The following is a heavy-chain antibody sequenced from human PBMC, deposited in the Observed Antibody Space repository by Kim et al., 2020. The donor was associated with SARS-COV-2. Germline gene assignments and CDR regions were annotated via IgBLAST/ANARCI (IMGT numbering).Heavy chain of an antibody. CDR2: ISWNSGSI. Sequence: GGSLRLSCAASGFTFDDYAMHWVRQAPGKGLEWVSGISWNSGSIGYADSVKGRFTISRDNAKNSLYLQMNSLRAEDTALYYCAKDSSSSWYRAGAFDIWGQGTMVTVSS. CDR3: AKDSSSSWYRAGAFDI. J-gene: IGHJ3*02. D-gene: IGHD6-13*01. CDR1: GFTFDDYA. V-gene: IGHV3-9*01.